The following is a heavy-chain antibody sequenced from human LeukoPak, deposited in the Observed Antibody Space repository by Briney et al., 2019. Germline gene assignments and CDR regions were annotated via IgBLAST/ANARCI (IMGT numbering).Heavy chain of an antibody. CDR3: ARDALAYYYDSSGPNWFDP. Sequence: GGSRRLSCAASGFTFSSYSMNWVRQAPGKGLEWVSYFSSVSRTIYYADSLKGRFTISRDNAKNSLYLQMNSLRAEDTAVYYCARDALAYYYDSSGPNWFDPWGQGTLVTVSS. CDR1: GFTFSSYS. D-gene: IGHD3-22*01. CDR2: FSSVSRTI. V-gene: IGHV3-48*04. J-gene: IGHJ5*02.